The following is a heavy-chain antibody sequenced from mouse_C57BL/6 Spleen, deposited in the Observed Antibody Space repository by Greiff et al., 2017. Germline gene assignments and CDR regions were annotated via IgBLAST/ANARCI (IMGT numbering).Heavy chain of an antibody. V-gene: IGHV1-18*01. D-gene: IGHD2-5*01. CDR1: GYTFTDYN. CDR3: ARSSKGYAMDY. J-gene: IGHJ4*01. CDR2: INPNNGGT. Sequence: EVHLVESGPELVKPGASVKIPCKASGYTFTDYNMDWVKQSHGKSLEWIGDINPNNGGTIYNQKFKGKATLTVDKSSSTAYMELRSLTSEDTAVYYCARSSKGYAMDYWGQGTSVTVSS.